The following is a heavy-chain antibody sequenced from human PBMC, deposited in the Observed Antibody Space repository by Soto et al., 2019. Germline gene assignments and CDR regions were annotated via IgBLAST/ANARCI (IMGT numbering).Heavy chain of an antibody. CDR2: IIPIFGTA. V-gene: IGHV1-69*01. Sequence: QVQLVQSGAEVKKPGSSVKVSCKASGGTFSSYAISWVRQAPGQGLEWMGGIIPIFGTANYAQKFQGRVTITADEATSTAYMELSSLRSEDTAVYYCARDPIDSSGYYYYLYFDYWGQGTLVTVSS. CDR3: ARDPIDSSGYYYYLYFDY. CDR1: GGTFSSYA. J-gene: IGHJ4*02. D-gene: IGHD3-22*01.